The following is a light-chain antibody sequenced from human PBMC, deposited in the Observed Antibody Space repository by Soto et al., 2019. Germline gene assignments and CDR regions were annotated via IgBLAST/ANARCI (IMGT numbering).Light chain of an antibody. J-gene: IGKJ1*01. CDR3: QHYNSYSEA. CDR1: QSISRW. CDR2: RAS. V-gene: IGKV1-5*03. Sequence: IQMTQAPSNLSSSLGDRVTISCRASQSISRWLAWYQQKPGKAPKLLIYRASTLESGVPSRFSGSVSGTEGTITISSLKNDDGSTYHCQHYNSYSEAFGQGTKVDIK.